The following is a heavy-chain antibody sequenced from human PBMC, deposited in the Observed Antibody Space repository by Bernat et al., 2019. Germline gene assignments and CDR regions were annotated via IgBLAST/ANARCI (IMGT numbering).Heavy chain of an antibody. CDR3: AKASLPIAAAGTVLSGRTLYYFDY. Sequence: EVQLLESGGGLVQPGGSLRLSCAASGFTFSSYAMSWVRQAPGKGLEWVSAISGSGGSTYYADSVKGRFTISRDNSKNTLYLQMNSLRAEDTAVYYCAKASLPIAAAGTVLSGRTLYYFDYWGQGTLVTVSS. J-gene: IGHJ4*02. CDR2: ISGSGGST. CDR1: GFTFSSYA. D-gene: IGHD6-13*01. V-gene: IGHV3-23*01.